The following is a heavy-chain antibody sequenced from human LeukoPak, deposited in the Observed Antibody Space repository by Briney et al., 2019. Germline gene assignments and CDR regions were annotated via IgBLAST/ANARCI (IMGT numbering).Heavy chain of an antibody. Sequence: GASVKVSCKPSGGTINDYAVYWVRQAPGQGLEWMARIIPLFGTVNYAQKFRDRLTVSADKSTNTAHMELSSLRFEDTAIYYCATPPPGYSFSNHYYYMDAWGRGTTVTVSS. CDR3: ATPPPGYSFSNHYYYMDA. V-gene: IGHV1-69*06. CDR1: GGTINDYA. J-gene: IGHJ6*03. D-gene: IGHD1-1*01. CDR2: IIPLFGTV.